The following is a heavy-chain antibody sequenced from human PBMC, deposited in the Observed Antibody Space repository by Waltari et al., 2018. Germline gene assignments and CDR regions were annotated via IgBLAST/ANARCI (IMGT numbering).Heavy chain of an antibody. CDR2: VDPEDGET. CDR3: ATALGDSSSASRPFDF. V-gene: IGHV1-69-2*01. J-gene: IGHJ3*01. CDR1: GYTFSDYY. D-gene: IGHD6-19*01. Sequence: EVQLLQSGAELKEPGTTVRISCKVSGYTFSDYYIHWVQQAPGKGLRWMGLVDPEDGETKYAANFQGRVTISADTSTDTAFMELSSLRSEDTAVFYCATALGDSSSASRPFDFWGQGTMITVSS.